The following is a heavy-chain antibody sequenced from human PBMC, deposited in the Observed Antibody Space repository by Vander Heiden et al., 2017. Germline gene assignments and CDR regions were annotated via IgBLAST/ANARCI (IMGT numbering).Heavy chain of an antibody. CDR2: ISYDGSNK. Sequence: VQLAESGGGVVQPGRSLRLSCAASGFTFSSYAMHWVRQAPGKGLEWVAVISYDGSNKYYADSVKGRFTISRDNSKNTLYLQMNSLRAEDTAVYYCARDHTVLRFLEWLFDYWGQGTLVTVSS. V-gene: IGHV3-30-3*01. D-gene: IGHD3-3*01. CDR1: GFTFSSYA. CDR3: ARDHTVLRFLEWLFDY. J-gene: IGHJ4*02.